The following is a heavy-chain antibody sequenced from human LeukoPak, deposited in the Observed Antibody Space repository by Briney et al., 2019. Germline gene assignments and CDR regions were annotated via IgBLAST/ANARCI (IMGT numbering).Heavy chain of an antibody. CDR2: ISSSSSYI. V-gene: IGHV3-21*01. Sequence: PGGSLRLSCAASGFTFSSYSMNWVRQAPGKGLEWVSSISSSSSYIYYADSVKGRFTISRDNAKNSLYLQMNSLRAEDTAVYYCARDREYYDILTGYLNWFDPWGQGTLVTVSS. CDR3: ARDREYYDILTGYLNWFDP. CDR1: GFTFSSYS. J-gene: IGHJ5*02. D-gene: IGHD3-9*01.